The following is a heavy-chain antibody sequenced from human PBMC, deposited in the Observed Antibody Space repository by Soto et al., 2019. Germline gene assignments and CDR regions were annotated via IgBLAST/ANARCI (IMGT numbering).Heavy chain of an antibody. CDR3: ARGQNRQLWSDLDY. J-gene: IGHJ4*02. D-gene: IGHD5-18*01. CDR2: IYYSGST. CDR1: GGSISSYY. Sequence: PSETLSLTCTVSGGSISSYYWIWIRQPPGKGLEWIGYIYYSGSTNYNPSLKSRVTISVDTSKNQFSLKLSSVTAADTAVYFCARGQNRQLWSDLDYWGQGTLVTVSS. V-gene: IGHV4-59*01.